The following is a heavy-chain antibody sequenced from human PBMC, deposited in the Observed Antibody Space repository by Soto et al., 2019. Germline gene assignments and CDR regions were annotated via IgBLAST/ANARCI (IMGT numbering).Heavy chain of an antibody. CDR1: GDPINSYY. V-gene: IGHV4-59*01. J-gene: IGHJ6*02. Sequence: PSETLSLTCTVSGDPINSYYWSWIRQPPGKGLEWIGNIYYSGSTKYNLSLKSRVTISVDTSKNQFFLKLSSVTAADTAVYYCTRDGGRYYAMDVWGQGTTVTVSS. D-gene: IGHD3-3*01. CDR2: IYYSGST. CDR3: TRDGGRYYAMDV.